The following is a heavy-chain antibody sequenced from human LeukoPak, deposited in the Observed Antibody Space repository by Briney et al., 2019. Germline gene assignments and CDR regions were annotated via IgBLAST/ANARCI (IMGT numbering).Heavy chain of an antibody. D-gene: IGHD3-22*01. Sequence: GRSLRLSCAASGFTFSSYGMHWVRQAPGKGLEWVAVISYDGSNKYYADSVKGRFTISRDNSKNTLDLQMNSLRAEDTALYYCAKEWYGIVAFEHWGQGTLVTVSS. CDR3: AKEWYGIVAFEH. CDR1: GFTFSSYG. J-gene: IGHJ4*02. CDR2: ISYDGSNK. V-gene: IGHV3-30*18.